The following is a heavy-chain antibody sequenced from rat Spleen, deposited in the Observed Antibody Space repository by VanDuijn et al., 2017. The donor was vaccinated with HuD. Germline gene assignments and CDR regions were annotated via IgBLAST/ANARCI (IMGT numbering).Heavy chain of an antibody. Sequence: EVQLVESDGGLVQPGRSLKLSCVASGFTFSDYYMAWVRQAPTKGLEWVATISFDGYNTYYRDSVKGRFTISRDNAKSTLYLQMDSLRSEDTATYYCARAMMVVITNFDYWGQGVMVTVSS. V-gene: IGHV5-29*01. CDR3: ARAMMVVITNFDY. CDR1: GFTFSDYY. J-gene: IGHJ2*01. CDR2: ISFDGYNT. D-gene: IGHD1-12*02.